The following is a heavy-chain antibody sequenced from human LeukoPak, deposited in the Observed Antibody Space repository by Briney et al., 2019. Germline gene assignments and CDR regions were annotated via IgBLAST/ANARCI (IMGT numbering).Heavy chain of an antibody. D-gene: IGHD6-13*01. V-gene: IGHV4-39*07. CDR1: GGSISSSSYY. CDR2: IYYSGST. CDR3: ARDSGREQQLVFSLDWYFDL. Sequence: NSSETLSLTCTVSGGSISSSSYYWGWIRQPPGKGLEWIGSIYYSGSTYYNPSLKSRVTISVDTSKNQFSLKLSSVTAADTAVYYCARDSGREQQLVFSLDWYFDLWGRGALVTVSS. J-gene: IGHJ2*01.